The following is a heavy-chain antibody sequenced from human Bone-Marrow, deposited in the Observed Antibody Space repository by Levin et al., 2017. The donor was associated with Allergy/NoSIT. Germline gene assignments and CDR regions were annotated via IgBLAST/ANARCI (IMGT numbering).Heavy chain of an antibody. CDR1: GFNFGDYA. Sequence: PGGSLRLSCAASGFNFGDYAMHWVRQAPGKGLEWVAGITWNSADIGYVDSVKGRFTISRDNAKNSLYLQMTSLRAEDTAVYYCARGLIGVDYWGQGALVTVSS. V-gene: IGHV3-9*01. CDR3: ARGLIGVDY. D-gene: IGHD2-15*01. J-gene: IGHJ4*02. CDR2: ITWNSADI.